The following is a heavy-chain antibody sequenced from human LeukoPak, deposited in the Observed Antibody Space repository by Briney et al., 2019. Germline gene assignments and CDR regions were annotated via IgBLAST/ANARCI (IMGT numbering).Heavy chain of an antibody. V-gene: IGHV4-59*01. CDR1: GGSMSTYY. CDR3: AREGDYSNFDY. J-gene: IGHJ4*02. CDR2: VYYSGIT. D-gene: IGHD4-17*01. Sequence: PSETLSLTCTVSGGSMSTYYWSWIRQPPGKGLEWIGYVYYSGITNSNPSLTRRVTIEVDTSKNQFSLRLRSVTAADTAVYYCAREGDYSNFDYWGQGILVTVSS.